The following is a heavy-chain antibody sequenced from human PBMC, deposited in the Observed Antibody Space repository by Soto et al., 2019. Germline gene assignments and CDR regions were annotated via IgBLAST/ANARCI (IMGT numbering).Heavy chain of an antibody. CDR3: VRRVTAFDY. Sequence: QITLKESGPTLVKPTQTLTLTCTFSGFSLTTSGVGVGWIRQPPGKALEWLALIYWDGDERYSPSLTSRLTITKDTSKKQVVLTMTNMDHVDTATYYCVRRVTAFDYWGQGTLVTVSS. J-gene: IGHJ4*02. CDR2: IYWDGDE. CDR1: GFSLTTSGVG. V-gene: IGHV2-5*02.